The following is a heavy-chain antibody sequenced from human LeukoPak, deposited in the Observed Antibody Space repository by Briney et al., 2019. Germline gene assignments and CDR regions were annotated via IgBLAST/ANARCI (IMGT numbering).Heavy chain of an antibody. V-gene: IGHV3-7*01. J-gene: IGHJ4*02. D-gene: IGHD2-2*01. CDR2: INQLGNEK. Sequence: GGSLRLSCAASGFTFSRYWMSWIRQAPGRGLEWVANINQLGNEKNYVDSVNGRFTISRNNVDDSLYLEMNSLRVEDTAVYYCGRDRVVPAATFYWGQGVLVTVSS. CDR1: GFTFSRYW. CDR3: GRDRVVPAATFY.